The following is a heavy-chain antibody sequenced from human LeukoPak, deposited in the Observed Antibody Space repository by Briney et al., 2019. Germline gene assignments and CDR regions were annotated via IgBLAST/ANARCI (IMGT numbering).Heavy chain of an antibody. J-gene: IGHJ4*02. V-gene: IGHV3-30*18. CDR2: MSNSGENT. CDR1: GFTFSSYS. CDR3: AKGGASVTRYVDY. D-gene: IGHD4-17*01. Sequence: GGSLRLSCAASGFTFSSYSMQWVRQTPGKGLEGVGIMSNSGENTFYGEAVKGRFTISRDNSQNTLYLQMNSLRPEDTAVYYCAKGGASVTRYVDYWGQGTLVTVSS.